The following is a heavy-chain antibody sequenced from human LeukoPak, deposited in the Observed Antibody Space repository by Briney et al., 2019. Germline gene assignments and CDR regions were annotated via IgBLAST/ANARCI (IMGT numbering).Heavy chain of an antibody. CDR3: STGSGHAFDI. Sequence: PGGSLRLSCAASGFTFSSYWMHWVRQVPGKGLVWDSRINSDGSSTSYADSVKGRFTISRDNAKNTLYVQMNSLRAEDTAVYYCSTGSGHAFDIWGRGTMVTVSS. CDR2: INSDGSST. D-gene: IGHD3-10*01. J-gene: IGHJ3*02. CDR1: GFTFSSYW. V-gene: IGHV3-74*01.